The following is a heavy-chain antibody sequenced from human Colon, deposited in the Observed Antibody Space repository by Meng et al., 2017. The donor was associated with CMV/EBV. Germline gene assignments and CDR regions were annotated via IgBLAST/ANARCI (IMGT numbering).Heavy chain of an antibody. CDR2: ISGSGSTI. V-gene: IGHV3-48*03. Sequence: GESLKISCVASRITFSRYFLKRVRQAPGKGLEWVSYISGSGSTIYYADSVKGRFTISRDNAKNSLYLQMSSLRAEDTALYYCARDGGYYDSSGYPVGLDYWGQGTLVTVSS. CDR3: ARDGGYYDSSGYPVGLDY. CDR1: RITFSRYF. D-gene: IGHD3-22*01. J-gene: IGHJ4*02.